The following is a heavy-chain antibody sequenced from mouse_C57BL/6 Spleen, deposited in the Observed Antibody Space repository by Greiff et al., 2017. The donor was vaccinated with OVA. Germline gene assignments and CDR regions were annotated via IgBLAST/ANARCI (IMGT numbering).Heavy chain of an antibody. CDR3: ARVETYDSTYYYAMDY. J-gene: IGHJ4*01. CDR1: GYTFTSYW. D-gene: IGHD2-3*01. V-gene: IGHV1-53*01. CDR2: INPSNGGT. Sequence: QVQLQQPGTELVKPGASVKLSCKASGYTFTSYWMHWVKQRPGQGLEWIGNINPSNGGTNYNEKFKSKATLTVDKSSSTAYMQLSSLTSEDSAVYECARVETYDSTYYYAMDYWGQGTSVTVSS.